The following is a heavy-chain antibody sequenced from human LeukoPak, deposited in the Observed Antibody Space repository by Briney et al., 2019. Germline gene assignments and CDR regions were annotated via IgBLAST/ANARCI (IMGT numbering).Heavy chain of an antibody. V-gene: IGHV4-4*07. D-gene: IGHD3-22*01. CDR3: ARELRVVTTFDY. CDR2: IYTSGST. Sequence: KPSETLSLTCTLSGGSISSYYWSWIRQPAGKGLEWIGRIYTSGSTNYNPSLKSRVTMSVDASKNQFSLKLSSVTAADTAVYYCARELRVVTTFDYWGQGTLVTVSS. J-gene: IGHJ4*02. CDR1: GGSISSYY.